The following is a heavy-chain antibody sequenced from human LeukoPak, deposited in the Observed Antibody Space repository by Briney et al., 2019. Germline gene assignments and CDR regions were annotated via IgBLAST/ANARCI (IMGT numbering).Heavy chain of an antibody. J-gene: IGHJ4*02. Sequence: SETLSLTCAVYGGSLTGYYWSWIRQPPGKGLEWIGEINHSGSTNYNQSLKSLVTISVHTSKHQFSLKLSSVTAADTAVYYCARVYDYGDPLFDYWGEGTLVTVSS. V-gene: IGHV4-34*01. D-gene: IGHD4-17*01. CDR1: GGSLTGYY. CDR3: ARVYDYGDPLFDY. CDR2: INHSGST.